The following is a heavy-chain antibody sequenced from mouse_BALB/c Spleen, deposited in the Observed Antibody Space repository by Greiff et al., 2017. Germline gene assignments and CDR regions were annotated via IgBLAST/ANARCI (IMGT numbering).Heavy chain of an antibody. D-gene: IGHD1-2*01. CDR1: GFTFSSYG. Sequence: EVHLVESGGDLVKPGGSLKLSCAASGFTFSSYGMSWVRQTPDKRLEWVATISSGGSYTYYPDSVKGRFTISRDNAKNTLYLQMSSLKSEDTAMYYCARPYSLLRLQFAYWGQGTLVTVSA. CDR3: ARPYSLLRLQFAY. J-gene: IGHJ3*01. V-gene: IGHV5-6*01. CDR2: ISSGGSYT.